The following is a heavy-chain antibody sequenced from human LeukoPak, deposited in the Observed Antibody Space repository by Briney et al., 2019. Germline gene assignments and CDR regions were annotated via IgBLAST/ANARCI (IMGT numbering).Heavy chain of an antibody. D-gene: IGHD2-21*02. Sequence: GGSLRLSCAASGFTVSSNYMSWVRQAPGKGLEWVSVIYSGGSTYYADSVKGRFTISRDNSKNTLYLQMNSLRAEDTAVYYCARDTVVVTAIPNYYYYYGMDVWGQGTTVTVSS. CDR1: GFTVSSNY. CDR3: ARDTVVVTAIPNYYYYYGMDV. CDR2: IYSGGST. V-gene: IGHV3-53*01. J-gene: IGHJ6*02.